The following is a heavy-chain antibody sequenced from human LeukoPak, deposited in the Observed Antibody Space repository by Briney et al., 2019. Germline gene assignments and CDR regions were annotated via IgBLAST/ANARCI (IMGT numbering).Heavy chain of an antibody. CDR3: ARAPLVVPAASYFQH. Sequence: PSETLSLTCTVSGGSISSGDYYWSWIRQPPGKGLEWIGYIYYSGSTYYNPSLKSRVTISVDTSKNQFSLKLSSVTAADTAVYYCARAPLVVPAASYFQHWGQGTLVTVSS. CDR2: IYYSGST. J-gene: IGHJ1*01. V-gene: IGHV4-30-4*08. D-gene: IGHD2-2*01. CDR1: GGSISSGDYY.